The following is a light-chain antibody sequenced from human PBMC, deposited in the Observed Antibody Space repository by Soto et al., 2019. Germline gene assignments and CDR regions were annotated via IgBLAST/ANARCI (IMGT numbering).Light chain of an antibody. CDR2: EVT. J-gene: IGLJ3*02. V-gene: IGLV2-8*01. CDR1: SREVGGYNY. Sequence: QSVLTQPPSPSGSPGQSVTISCTGTSREVGGYNYVSRYQQYPGRAPKLMIYEVTKRPSGVPDLFSGSKSGNTASLTVSGLQAEDEADYYCSSYAASNNFYFVFGGGTQLTVL. CDR3: SSYAASNNFYFV.